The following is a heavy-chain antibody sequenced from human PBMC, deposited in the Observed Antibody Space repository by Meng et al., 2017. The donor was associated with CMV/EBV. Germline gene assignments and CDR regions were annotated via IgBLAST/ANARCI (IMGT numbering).Heavy chain of an antibody. V-gene: IGHV1-69*05. D-gene: IGHD3-9*01. J-gene: IGHJ6*02. CDR3: ARQWTCPILTGYYSVPYYYYGMDV. Sequence: SVKVSCKASGGTFSSYAISWVRQAPGQGLEWMGGIIPIFGTANYAQKFQGRVTITTDESTSTAYMELSSLRSEDTAVYYCARQWTCPILTGYYSVPYYYYGMDVWGQGTTVTVSS. CDR1: GGTFSSYA. CDR2: IIPIFGTA.